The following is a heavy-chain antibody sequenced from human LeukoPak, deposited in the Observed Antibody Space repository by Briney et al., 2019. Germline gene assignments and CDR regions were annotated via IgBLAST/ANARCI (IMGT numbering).Heavy chain of an antibody. CDR3: ATFTGTTAY. D-gene: IGHD1-7*01. V-gene: IGHV1-2*02. J-gene: IGHJ4*02. CDR1: GYVFTTYH. CDR2: INPNTGGA. Sequence: ASVKVSCKSSGYVFTTYHIHWVRQAPGQGLVLVGWINPNTGGANHVQKFQGRVTMTRDTSIATAYMELSGLKSDDTALYFCATFTGTTAYWGQGTLVTVSS.